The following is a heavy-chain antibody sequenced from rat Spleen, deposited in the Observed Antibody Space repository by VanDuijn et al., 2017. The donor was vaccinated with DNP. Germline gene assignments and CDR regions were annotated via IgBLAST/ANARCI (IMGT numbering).Heavy chain of an antibody. CDR1: GFTFSNYY. J-gene: IGHJ2*01. Sequence: EVQLVESGGGLVQPGRSLKLSCAASGFTFSNYYMAWVRQATKKGLEWVATISISGSRTYYPDSVKGRFTIFRDNAKSSLYLQINSLKSEDTATYYCSKNSGYYLDYWGQGVMVTVSS. V-gene: IGHV5-25*01. CDR3: SKNSGYYLDY. CDR2: ISISGSRT. D-gene: IGHD4-3*01.